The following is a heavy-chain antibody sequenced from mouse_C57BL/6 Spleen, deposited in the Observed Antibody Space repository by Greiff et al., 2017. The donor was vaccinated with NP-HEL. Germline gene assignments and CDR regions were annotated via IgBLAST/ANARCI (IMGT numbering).Heavy chain of an antibody. CDR1: GYTFTDYN. CDR3: TRVYYGSRFDY. Sequence: EVQLQQSGPELVKPGASVKMSCKASGYTFTDYNMHWVKQSHGKSLEWIGYINPNNGGTSYNQKFKGQATLTVNMSSSTAYMELSSLTSENSAVYYATRVYYGSRFDYWGQGTTLTVSS. J-gene: IGHJ2*01. D-gene: IGHD1-1*01. CDR2: INPNNGGT. V-gene: IGHV1-22*01.